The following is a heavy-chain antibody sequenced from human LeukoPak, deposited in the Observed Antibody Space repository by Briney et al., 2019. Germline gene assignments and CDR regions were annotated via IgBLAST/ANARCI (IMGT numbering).Heavy chain of an antibody. CDR1: GDSMSSSFHY. Sequence: SETLSLTCTVSGDSMSSSFHYWGWIRQSPGKGLEWIGSIYYSGSTYYNPSLKSRVTISVGTSKNQFSLELRSVTAADTAIYYCARNMTAVARLDVFDIWGPGTMVTVSS. CDR2: IYYSGST. CDR3: ARNMTAVARLDVFDI. J-gene: IGHJ3*02. D-gene: IGHD4-17*01. V-gene: IGHV4-39*01.